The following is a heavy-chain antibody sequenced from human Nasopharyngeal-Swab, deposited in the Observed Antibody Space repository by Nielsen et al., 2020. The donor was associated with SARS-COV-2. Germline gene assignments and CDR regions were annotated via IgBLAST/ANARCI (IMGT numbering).Heavy chain of an antibody. V-gene: IGHV3-11*04. CDR2: ISSSGSTI. D-gene: IGHD3-10*01. CDR3: ARGLLWFGELLGYSYYYGMDV. J-gene: IGHJ6*02. Sequence: GESLKISCAASGFNFSDYYMGGSRQAPGKGVEWGSYISSSGSTIYYADSVKGRFTISRDNAKNSLYLQMNSLRAEDTAVYYCARGLLWFGELLGYSYYYGMDVWGQGTTVTVSS. CDR1: GFNFSDYY.